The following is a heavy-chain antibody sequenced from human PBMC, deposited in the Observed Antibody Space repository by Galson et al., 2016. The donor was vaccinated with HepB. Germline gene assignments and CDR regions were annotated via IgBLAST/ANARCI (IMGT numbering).Heavy chain of an antibody. J-gene: IGHJ4*02. CDR3: ARRTGSGRYFDWLLERPFDY. V-gene: IGHV4-39*01. D-gene: IGHD3-9*01. CDR2: VHYSGST. Sequence: ETLSLTCTVSGDSISSNTYYWGWIRQPPGKGLEWIGTVHYSGSTYYNPSLKSRATISVDTSKNQFSLKLSSVTAADTAVYYCARRTGSGRYFDWLLERPFDYWAQGTLVTVSS. CDR1: GDSISSNTYY.